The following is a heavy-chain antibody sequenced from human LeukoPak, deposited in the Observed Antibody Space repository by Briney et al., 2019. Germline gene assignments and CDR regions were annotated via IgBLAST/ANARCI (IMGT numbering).Heavy chain of an antibody. V-gene: IGHV3-9*01. Sequence: GGSLRLSCAASGFTFHDYAMHWVRQAPGKGLEWVSGISWNSGIIGYADSVKGRFTTSRDNAKNSLYLQMNSLRAEDTALYYCAKDTSTWFGYDAFDIWGQGTMVTVSS. D-gene: IGHD3-10*01. CDR3: AKDTSTWFGYDAFDI. CDR2: ISWNSGII. J-gene: IGHJ3*02. CDR1: GFTFHDYA.